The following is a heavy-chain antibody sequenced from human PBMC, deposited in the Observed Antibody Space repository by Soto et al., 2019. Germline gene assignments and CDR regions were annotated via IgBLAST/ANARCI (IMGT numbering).Heavy chain of an antibody. CDR3: ARDREMATIRDYFDY. V-gene: IGHV3-30-3*01. Sequence: QVQPVESGGGVVQPGRSLRLSCAASGFTFSSYAVHWVRQAPGKGLEWVAVISYDGSNEYYADSVKGRFTISRDNSKNTLYLQMNSLRTEDTAVYYCARDREMATIRDYFDYWGQGTLVTVSS. J-gene: IGHJ4*02. D-gene: IGHD5-12*01. CDR2: ISYDGSNE. CDR1: GFTFSSYA.